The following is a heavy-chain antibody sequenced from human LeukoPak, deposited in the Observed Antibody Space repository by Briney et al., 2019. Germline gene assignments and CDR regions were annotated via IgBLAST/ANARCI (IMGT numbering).Heavy chain of an antibody. CDR2: ISAYNGNT. D-gene: IGHD5-18*01. CDR3: ARGGDSYGDPYSGIDY. J-gene: IGHJ4*02. CDR1: GYTFTSYG. V-gene: IGHV1-18*01. Sequence: ASVKVSCKASGYTFTSYGISWVRQAPGQGLEWMGWISAYNGNTNYAQKLQGRVTMTTDTSTSTAYMELRSLRSDDTAVYYCARGGDSYGDPYSGIDYWGQGTLVTVSS.